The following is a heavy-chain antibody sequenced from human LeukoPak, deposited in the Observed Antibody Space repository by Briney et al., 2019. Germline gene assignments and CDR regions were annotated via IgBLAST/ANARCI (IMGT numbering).Heavy chain of an antibody. CDR1: GFTFSSYA. Sequence: PGGSLRLSCAASGFTFSSYAMHWVRQAPGKGLEWVAVISYDGSNKYYADSVKGRFTISRDNSKNTLYLQMNSLRAEDTAVYYCARDGYSGYDDGYYWGQGTLVTVPS. V-gene: IGHV3-30-3*01. D-gene: IGHD5-12*01. CDR3: ARDGYSGYDDGYY. CDR2: ISYDGSNK. J-gene: IGHJ4*02.